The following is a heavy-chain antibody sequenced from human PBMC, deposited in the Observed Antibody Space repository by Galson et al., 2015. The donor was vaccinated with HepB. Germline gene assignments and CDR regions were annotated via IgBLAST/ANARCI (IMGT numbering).Heavy chain of an antibody. D-gene: IGHD5-18*01. CDR2: IWYDGSNK. CDR1: GFTFSSYG. J-gene: IGHJ6*02. CDR3: ARGAAMVPQGYYYGMDV. V-gene: IGHV3-33*01. Sequence: LRLSCAASGFTFSSYGMHWVRQAPGKGLEWVAVIWYDGSNKYYADSVKGRFTISRDNSKNTLYLQMNSLRAEDTAVYYCARGAAMVPQGYYYGMDVWGQGTTVTVSS.